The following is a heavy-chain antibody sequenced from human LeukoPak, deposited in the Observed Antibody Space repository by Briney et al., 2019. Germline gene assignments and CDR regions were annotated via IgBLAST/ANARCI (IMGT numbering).Heavy chain of an antibody. J-gene: IGHJ6*04. CDR3: ARVRGDILTGYLNYYYGMDV. D-gene: IGHD3-9*01. CDR1: GFTFSSYA. Sequence: GGSLRLSCAASGFTFSSYAMHWVRQAPGKGLEWVAVISYDGSNKYYADSVKGRFTISRDNSKNTLYLQMNSLRAEDTAVYYCARVRGDILTGYLNYYYGMDVWGRGTTVTVSS. V-gene: IGHV3-30*04. CDR2: ISYDGSNK.